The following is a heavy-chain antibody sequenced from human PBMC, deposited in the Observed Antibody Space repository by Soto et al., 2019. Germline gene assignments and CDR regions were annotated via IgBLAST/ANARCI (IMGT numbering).Heavy chain of an antibody. D-gene: IGHD3-22*01. J-gene: IGHJ4*02. CDR2: ISSSSSTI. V-gene: IGHV3-48*04. Sequence: GGSLRLSCAASGFTFSDYTMVWVRQAPGKGLEWVSYISSSSSTIYYADSVKGRFTISRDNAKNSLYLQMNSLRAEDTALYYCAKGSSGYLVPHLDYWGQGTLVTVSS. CDR3: AKGSSGYLVPHLDY. CDR1: GFTFSDYT.